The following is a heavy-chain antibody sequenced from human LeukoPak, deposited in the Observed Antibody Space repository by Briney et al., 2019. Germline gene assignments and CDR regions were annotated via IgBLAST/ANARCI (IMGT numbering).Heavy chain of an antibody. J-gene: IGHJ6*02. CDR2: IIPILGIA. CDR1: GGTFSSYA. D-gene: IGHD5-18*01. CDR3: ARMTGGAAMAYYYYYGMDV. Sequence: SVKVSCKASGGTFSSYAISWVRQAPGQGLEWMGRIIPILGIANYAQKFQGRVTITADKSTSTAYMEPSSLRSEDTAVYYCARMTGGAAMAYYYYYGMDVWGQGTTVTVSS. V-gene: IGHV1-69*04.